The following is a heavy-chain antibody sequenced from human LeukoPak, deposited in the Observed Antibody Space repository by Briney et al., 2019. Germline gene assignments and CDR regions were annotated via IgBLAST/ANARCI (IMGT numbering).Heavy chain of an antibody. D-gene: IGHD3-3*01. CDR3: AKVGGYYYYYGMDV. V-gene: IGHV3-30*18. CDR2: ISYDGSNK. CDR1: GFTFSSYG. Sequence: GRSLRLSCAASGFTFSSYGMHWVRQAPGKGLEWVAVISYDGSNKYYADSVKGRFTISRDNSKSTLYLQMNSLRAEDTAVYYCAKVGGYYYYYGMDVWGQGTTVTVSS. J-gene: IGHJ6*02.